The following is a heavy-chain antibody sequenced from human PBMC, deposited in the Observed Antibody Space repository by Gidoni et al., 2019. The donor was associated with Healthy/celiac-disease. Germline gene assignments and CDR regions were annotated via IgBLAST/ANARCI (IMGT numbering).Heavy chain of an antibody. CDR3: ARDQKYYGSGSFGDRYYYYYGMDV. D-gene: IGHD3-10*01. CDR2: ISSSSSYI. Sequence: EVQLVESGGGLVKPGGSLRLSCAASGFTFSSYSLNWVRPAPGKGLEWVSSISSSSSYIYNADSVKGRFTISKDNAKNALYLQMNSLRAEDTAVYYCARDQKYYGSGSFGDRYYYYYGMDVWGQGTTVTVSS. CDR1: GFTFSSYS. V-gene: IGHV3-21*01. J-gene: IGHJ6*02.